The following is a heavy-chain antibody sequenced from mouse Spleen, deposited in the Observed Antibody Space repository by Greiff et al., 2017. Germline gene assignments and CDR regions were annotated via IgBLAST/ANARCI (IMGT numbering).Heavy chain of an antibody. D-gene: IGHD3-2*02. CDR2: IDPSDSYT. Sequence: QVQLQQPGAELVKPGASVKLSCKASGYTFTSYWMQWVKQRPGQGLEWIGEIDPSDSYTNYNQKFKGKATLTVDTSSSTAYMQLSSLTSEDSAVEDCARGESSGVAYWGQGTLVTVSA. J-gene: IGHJ3*01. CDR3: ARGESSGVAY. V-gene: IGHV1-50*01. CDR1: GYTFTSYW.